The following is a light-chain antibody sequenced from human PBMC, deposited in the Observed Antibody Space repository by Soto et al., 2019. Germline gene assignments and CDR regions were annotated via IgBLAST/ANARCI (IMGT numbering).Light chain of an antibody. CDR2: EDN. V-gene: IGLV6-57*01. J-gene: IGLJ3*02. CDR1: SGSIASNY. Sequence: NFMLTQPHSVSESPGRTVTISCTRSSGSIASNYVQWYPQRPDSSPTTVIYEDNQRPSGVPDRFSGSIDSSSNSASLTISGLKTEDEADYYCQSYDSSRVFGGGTKLTVL. CDR3: QSYDSSRV.